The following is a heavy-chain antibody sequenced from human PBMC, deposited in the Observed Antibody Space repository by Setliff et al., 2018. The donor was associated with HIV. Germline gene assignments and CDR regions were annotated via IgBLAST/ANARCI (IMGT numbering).Heavy chain of an antibody. Sequence: LVNPTQTLTLTCTFSGFSLSTSEVGVGWIRQPPGKALDWLALIYWNDEKSYSTALKSRLTISKDTPKSQVVLIMTTMDPVDTATYYCARYSSGWSPANYFDYWGQGTLVTVSS. J-gene: IGHJ4*02. CDR1: GFSLSTSEVG. CDR2: IYWNDEK. CDR3: ARYSSGWSPANYFDY. V-gene: IGHV2-5*01. D-gene: IGHD6-19*01.